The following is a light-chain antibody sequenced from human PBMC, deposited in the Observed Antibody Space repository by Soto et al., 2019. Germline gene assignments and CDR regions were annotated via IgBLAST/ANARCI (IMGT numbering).Light chain of an antibody. J-gene: IGKJ4*01. CDR2: WAS. CDR1: QSVLYSSNNKNY. Sequence: DIVMTQSPDSLAVSLGERATINCKSSQSVLYSSNNKNYLAWYQQRPGQPPKLLIHWASTRESGVPDRFSGSGSRTDFTLTISSLQAEDVAVYYCQQYYTSPLTFGGGTKVEIK. CDR3: QQYYTSPLT. V-gene: IGKV4-1*01.